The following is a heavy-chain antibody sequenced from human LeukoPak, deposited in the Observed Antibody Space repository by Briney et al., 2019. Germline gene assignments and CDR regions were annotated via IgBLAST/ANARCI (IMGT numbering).Heavy chain of an antibody. D-gene: IGHD2-2*01. Sequence: ASVKVSCKASGGTFSSYAISWVRQAPGQGLEWMGGIIPIFGTANYAQKFQGRVTITADESTSTAYMELSSLRSEDTAVYYCARKAETEIVVVPAGDDAFDIWGRGTMVTVSS. V-gene: IGHV1-69*13. CDR1: GGTFSSYA. CDR2: IIPIFGTA. J-gene: IGHJ3*02. CDR3: ARKAETEIVVVPAGDDAFDI.